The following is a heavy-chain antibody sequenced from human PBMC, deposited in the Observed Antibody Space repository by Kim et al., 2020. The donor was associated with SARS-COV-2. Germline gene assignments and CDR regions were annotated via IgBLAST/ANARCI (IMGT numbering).Heavy chain of an antibody. Sequence: GGSLRLSCAASGFTFSSYAMSWVRQAPGKGLEWVSAISGSGGSTYYADSVKGRFTISRDNSKNTLYLQMNSLRAEDTAVYYCAKSTLAYYYGSGSYYRQNYYYYGMDGWGQGTTVTVSS. CDR3: AKSTLAYYYGSGSYYRQNYYYYGMDG. J-gene: IGHJ6*02. V-gene: IGHV3-23*01. D-gene: IGHD3-10*01. CDR2: ISGSGGST. CDR1: GFTFSSYA.